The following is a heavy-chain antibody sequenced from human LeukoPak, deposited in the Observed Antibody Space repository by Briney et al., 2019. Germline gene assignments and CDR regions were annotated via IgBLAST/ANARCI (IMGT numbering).Heavy chain of an antibody. Sequence: PSETLSLTCTVSGGSLSSGSYYWSWIRQPAGKGLEWIGRIYTSGGSNYNPSLNSRVTISLDTPRNQFSLKLTSVTAADTAVYYCAREGGSYLEIESWGQGTLVTVSS. CDR2: IYTSGGS. J-gene: IGHJ4*02. CDR3: AREGGSYLEIES. D-gene: IGHD1-26*01. CDR1: GGSLSSGSYY. V-gene: IGHV4-61*02.